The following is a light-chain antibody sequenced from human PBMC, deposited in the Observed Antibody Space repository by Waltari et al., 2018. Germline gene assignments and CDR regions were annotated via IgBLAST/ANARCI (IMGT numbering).Light chain of an antibody. CDR1: NIESKS. CDR2: YDS. V-gene: IGLV3-21*04. Sequence: SYVLTQPPSVSVAPGKTASITCGGNNIESKSVHWYQQKPGQAPILVISYDSDRPSGIPERFSGSNSGNTATLTISRVEAGDEADYYCQVCDANPDPGVFGTGTEVTVL. J-gene: IGLJ1*01. CDR3: QVCDANPDPGV.